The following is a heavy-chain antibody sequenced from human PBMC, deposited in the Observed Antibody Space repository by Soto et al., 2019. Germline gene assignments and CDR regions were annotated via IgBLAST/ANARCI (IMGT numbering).Heavy chain of an antibody. Sequence: EVQLVESGGGLVKPGGSLRLSCAASGFTFSRYSMNWVRQAPGKGLAWVSSISGSSSYIYYADSVKGRFTISRDNAKNSLYLQMNRLRAEDTSVYYCARSYDILTGYSGFDYWGQGTLVTVSS. J-gene: IGHJ4*02. CDR1: GFTFSRYS. CDR3: ARSYDILTGYSGFDY. D-gene: IGHD3-9*01. CDR2: ISGSSSYI. V-gene: IGHV3-21*01.